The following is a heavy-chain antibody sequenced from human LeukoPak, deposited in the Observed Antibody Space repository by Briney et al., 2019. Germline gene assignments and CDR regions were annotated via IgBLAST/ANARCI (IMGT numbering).Heavy chain of an antibody. V-gene: IGHV4-34*01. Sequence: KPSETLSLTCAVYGGSFSGYYWSWIRQPPGKGLEWIGEINHSGSTNCNPSLKSRVTISVDTSKNQFSLKLSSVTAADTAVYYCASTTGLSGSYTDAFDIWGQGTMVTVSS. J-gene: IGHJ3*02. CDR3: ASTTGLSGSYTDAFDI. CDR2: INHSGST. D-gene: IGHD1-26*01. CDR1: GGSFSGYY.